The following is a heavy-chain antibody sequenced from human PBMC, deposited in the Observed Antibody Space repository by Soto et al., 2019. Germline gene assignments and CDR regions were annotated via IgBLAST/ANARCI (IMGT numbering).Heavy chain of an antibody. J-gene: IGHJ4*02. CDR2: TGSGTGPG. CDR1: GGTFSTNP. D-gene: IGHD2-15*01. V-gene: IGHV1-69*06. Sequence: QVQLVQSGAEVKKPGSSVKVSCKASGGTFSTNPISWVRQAPGQGLEWMGGTGSGTGPGNHAQTFQGRLTITVDKPTSTVYMELSSLSSEDTAVYYWARRDSGGFYRYFDSWGQGTLVTVSS. CDR3: ARRDSGGFYRYFDS.